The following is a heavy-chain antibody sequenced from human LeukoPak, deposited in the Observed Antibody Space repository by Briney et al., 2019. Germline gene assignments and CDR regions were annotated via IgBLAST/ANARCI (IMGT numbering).Heavy chain of an antibody. CDR3: TTDTFAAEDIVLMVYAAPDAFDI. J-gene: IGHJ3*02. CDR1: GFTFSSYA. V-gene: IGHV3-15*01. Sequence: TGGSLRLSCAASGFTFSSYAMSLVRQAPGKGLEWVGRIKSKTDGGTTDYAAPVKGRFTISRDDSKNTLYLQMNSLKTEDTAVYYCTTDTFAAEDIVLMVYAAPDAFDIWGQGTMVTVSS. D-gene: IGHD2-8*01. CDR2: IKSKTDGGTT.